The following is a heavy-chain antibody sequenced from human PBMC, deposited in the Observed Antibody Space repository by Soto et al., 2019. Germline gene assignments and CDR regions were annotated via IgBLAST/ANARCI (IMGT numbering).Heavy chain of an antibody. CDR2: IYTAGGT. J-gene: IGHJ5*02. D-gene: IGHD2-2*01. CDR1: GFTVSNSC. Sequence: GGSLRLSCAASGFTVSNSCMTWVRQPPGKGLECVSVIYTAGGTNYADSVKGRFIISRDNSKNTLYLQMNSLRAEDTAVYYCARALPVAKGGFDPWGQGTLVTVS. V-gene: IGHV3-53*01. CDR3: ARALPVAKGGFDP.